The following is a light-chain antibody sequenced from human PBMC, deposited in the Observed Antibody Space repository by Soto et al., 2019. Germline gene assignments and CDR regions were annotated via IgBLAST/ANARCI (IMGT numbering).Light chain of an antibody. CDR1: SSNIGSNY. CDR2: DVS. Sequence: QSVVTHPPSASGTPGPRVTISCSGSSSNIGSNYVSWYQEHPGKAPKLMIYDVSNRPSGVSNRFSGSKSGNTASLTISGLQAEDEADYYCSSYTSSSTPYVFGTGTKVTVL. J-gene: IGLJ1*01. CDR3: SSYTSSSTPYV. V-gene: IGLV2-14*01.